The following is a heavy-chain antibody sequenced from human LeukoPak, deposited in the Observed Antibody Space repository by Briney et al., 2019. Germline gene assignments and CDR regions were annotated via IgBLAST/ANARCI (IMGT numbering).Heavy chain of an antibody. CDR3: ARRLYDSSGYYYGY. J-gene: IGHJ4*02. Sequence: GESLKISCKGSGYKFTNYWIAWVRQMPGQGLEWLGIIYPRDSDTRYSPSFQGQVTISADKSISTAYLQWSSLKASDTAMYYCARRLYDSSGYYYGYWGQGTLVTVSS. V-gene: IGHV5-51*01. CDR1: GYKFTNYW. D-gene: IGHD3-22*01. CDR2: IYPRDSDT.